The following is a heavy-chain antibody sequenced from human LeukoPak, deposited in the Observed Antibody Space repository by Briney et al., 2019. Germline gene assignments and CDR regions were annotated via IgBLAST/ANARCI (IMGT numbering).Heavy chain of an antibody. CDR3: ARSRGYSSGWYGDY. J-gene: IGHJ4*02. D-gene: IGHD6-19*01. CDR1: GGSFSGYY. V-gene: IGHV4-34*01. Sequence: SETLSLTCAVYGGSFSGYYWSWIRQPPGKGLEWIGEINHSGSTNYNPSLKGRVTISVDTSKNRFSLKLSSVTAADTAVYYCARSRGYSSGWYGDYWGQGTLVTVSS. CDR2: INHSGST.